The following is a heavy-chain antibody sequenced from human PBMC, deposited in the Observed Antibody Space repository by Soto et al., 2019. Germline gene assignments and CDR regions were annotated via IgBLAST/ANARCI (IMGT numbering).Heavy chain of an antibody. J-gene: IGHJ4*02. CDR2: FHRSGTT. V-gene: IGHV4-38-2*01. D-gene: IGHD4-17*01. CDR1: GYSINRGYY. CDR3: VGDYGDTQNYFDY. Sequence: SETLSLTCGVSGYSINRGYYWGWIRQPPGKGLEWIASFHRSGTTYYNPSLKSRVTISVDTSKNQLSLRLSSVTAADTAVYYCVGDYGDTQNYFDYWGQGAVGTVSS.